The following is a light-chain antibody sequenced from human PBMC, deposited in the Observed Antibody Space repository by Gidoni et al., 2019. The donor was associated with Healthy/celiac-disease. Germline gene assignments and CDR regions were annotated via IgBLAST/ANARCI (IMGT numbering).Light chain of an antibody. J-gene: IGKJ2*01. CDR2: AAS. V-gene: IGKV1-39*01. CDR3: QQSYSTRYT. CDR1: QSISSY. Sequence: DIQMTQSPSYLSASVGDRVTITCRASQSISSYLNWYQQKPGKAPQLLIYAASSLQSGVPSRFSGSGSGTYFTLTISSLQPEYVATYYCQQSYSTRYTFGQGTKLEIK.